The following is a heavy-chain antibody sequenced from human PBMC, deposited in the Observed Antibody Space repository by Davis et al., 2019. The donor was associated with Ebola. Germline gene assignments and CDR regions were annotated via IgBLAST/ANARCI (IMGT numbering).Heavy chain of an antibody. CDR2: ISSSSSYI. D-gene: IGHD5-12*01. CDR3: ARGLRPP. Sequence: PGGSLRLSCAASGFTLSSYWIHWVRQAPGKGLEWVSSISSSSSYIYYADSVKGRFTISRDNAKNSPYLQMNSLRAEDTAVYYCARGLRPPWGQGTLVTVSS. V-gene: IGHV3-21*01. J-gene: IGHJ4*02. CDR1: GFTLSSYW.